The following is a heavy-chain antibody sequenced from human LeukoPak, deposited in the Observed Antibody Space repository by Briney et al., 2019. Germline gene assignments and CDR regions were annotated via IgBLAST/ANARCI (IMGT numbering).Heavy chain of an antibody. J-gene: IGHJ4*02. CDR3: ARGGTEDFWSCSYPLHFDY. V-gene: IGHV4-34*01. CDR1: GGSFSGYY. Sequence: SETLSLTCAVYGGSFSGYYWSWIRQPPGKGLEWIGEINHSGSTNYNPSLKSRVTISVDTSKNQFSLKLSSVTAAATAVYYCARGGTEDFWSCSYPLHFDYWGQGTLVTVSS. CDR2: INHSGST. D-gene: IGHD3-3*01.